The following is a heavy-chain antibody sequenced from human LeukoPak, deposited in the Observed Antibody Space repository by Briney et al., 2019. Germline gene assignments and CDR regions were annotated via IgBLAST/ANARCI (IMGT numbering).Heavy chain of an antibody. CDR3: ARGRRYCSSTSCRNYYYYYYMDV. D-gene: IGHD2-2*01. V-gene: IGHV4-34*01. CDR2: INHSGST. J-gene: IGHJ6*03. Sequence: PSETLSLTCAVYGGSFSGYYWSWIRQPPGKGLEWIGEINHSGSTNYNPSLKSRVTISVDTSKNQFSLKLSSVTAADTAVYYCARGRRYCSSTSCRNYYYYYYMDVWGKGTTVTVSS. CDR1: GGSFSGYY.